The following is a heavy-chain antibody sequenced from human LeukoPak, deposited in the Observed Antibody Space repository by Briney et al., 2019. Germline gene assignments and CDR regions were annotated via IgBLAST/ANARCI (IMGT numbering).Heavy chain of an antibody. Sequence: ASVTVSCMASGGTFSSYAISWVRQAPGQGLEWMGRIIPILGIANYAQKFQGRVTITADKSTSTAYMELSSLRSEDTAVYYCAREVIAARPRYYYYYGMDVWGQGTTVTVSS. V-gene: IGHV1-69*04. D-gene: IGHD6-6*01. J-gene: IGHJ6*02. CDR1: GGTFSSYA. CDR2: IIPILGIA. CDR3: AREVIAARPRYYYYYGMDV.